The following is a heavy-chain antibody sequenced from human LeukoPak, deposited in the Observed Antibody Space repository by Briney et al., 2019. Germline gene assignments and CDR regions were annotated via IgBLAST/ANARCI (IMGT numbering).Heavy chain of an antibody. D-gene: IGHD5-18*01. J-gene: IGHJ4*02. CDR1: GGSISSGGYS. Sequence: PSQTLSLTCAVSGGSISSGGYSWSWIRQPPGKGLEWIGYIYHSGSTYYNPSLKSRVTISVDRSKNQLSLKLSSVTAADTAMYYCASGGYSYGFDYWGQGTLVTVSS. CDR3: ASGGYSYGFDY. CDR2: IYHSGST. V-gene: IGHV4-30-2*01.